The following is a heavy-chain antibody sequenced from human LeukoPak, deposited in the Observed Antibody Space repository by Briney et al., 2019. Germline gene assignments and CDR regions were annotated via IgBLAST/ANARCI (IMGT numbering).Heavy chain of an antibody. V-gene: IGHV3-66*02. Sequence: GGSLRLSCAASGLTVSGNYMTWVRQAPGKGLEWVSVIYSGGSTYYADSVKGRFTISRVSSKNTLYLQMNSLRPEDTAVYYCARDPYTSSWYWAFDIWGQGTMVTVSS. CDR1: GLTVSGNY. J-gene: IGHJ3*02. D-gene: IGHD6-13*01. CDR2: IYSGGST. CDR3: ARDPYTSSWYWAFDI.